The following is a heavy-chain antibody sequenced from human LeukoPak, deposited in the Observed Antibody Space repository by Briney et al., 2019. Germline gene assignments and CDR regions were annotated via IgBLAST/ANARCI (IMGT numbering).Heavy chain of an antibody. V-gene: IGHV4-39*01. Sequence: SETLSPTCTVSGDSINNNGYFCGWIRQPPGKGLEWIGSIYHSGSTYYNPSLKSRVTISVDTSTNHFSLKLSSVTAADTAVYYCARQRYSGYDYALPEFDYWGQGTLVTVSS. CDR2: IYHSGST. CDR3: ARQRYSGYDYALPEFDY. J-gene: IGHJ4*02. CDR1: GDSINNNGYF. D-gene: IGHD5-12*01.